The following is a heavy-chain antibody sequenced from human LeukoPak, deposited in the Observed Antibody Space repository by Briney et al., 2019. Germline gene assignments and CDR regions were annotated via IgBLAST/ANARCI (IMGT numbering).Heavy chain of an antibody. CDR3: ARIYYYDTSGYYY. CDR2: ISAYNGNT. D-gene: IGHD3-22*01. J-gene: IGHJ4*02. Sequence: GASVKVSCKASGYTFTSYGISWVRQAPGQGLEWMGWISAYNGNTNYAQKLQGRVTMTTDTSTSTAYMDLSRLRSDDTAMYYCARIYYYDTSGYYYWGQGTLVTVSS. V-gene: IGHV1-18*01. CDR1: GYTFTSYG.